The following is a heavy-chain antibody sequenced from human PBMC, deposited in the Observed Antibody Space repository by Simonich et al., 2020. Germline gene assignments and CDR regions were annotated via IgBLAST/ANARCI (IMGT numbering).Heavy chain of an antibody. CDR1: GFTFSSYG. Sequence: QVQLVESGGGVVQPGRSLRLSCAASGFTFSSYGMHWVRQAPGKGLEWVAVIWYDGSKKYYADSVKGRFTISRDNSKNPLYLQMNSLRAEDTAVYYCARDRYCSGGSCYYFDYWGQGTLVTVSS. CDR2: IWYDGSKK. J-gene: IGHJ4*02. CDR3: ARDRYCSGGSCYYFDY. V-gene: IGHV3-33*01. D-gene: IGHD2-15*01.